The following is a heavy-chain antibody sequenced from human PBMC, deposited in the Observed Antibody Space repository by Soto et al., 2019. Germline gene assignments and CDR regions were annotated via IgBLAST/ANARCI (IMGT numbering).Heavy chain of an antibody. V-gene: IGHV3-66*01. J-gene: IGHJ6*03. CDR2: IYSGGST. CDR3: ATIGYCSGGSCTQYYYYYMDV. D-gene: IGHD2-15*01. Sequence: GGSLSLSCASSGFTVSSNYVSWVRQAPGKGLEWVSVIYSGGSTYYADSVKGRFTISRDNSKNTLYLQMNSLRAEDTAVYYCATIGYCSGGSCTQYYYYYMDVWGKGTTVTVSS. CDR1: GFTVSSNY.